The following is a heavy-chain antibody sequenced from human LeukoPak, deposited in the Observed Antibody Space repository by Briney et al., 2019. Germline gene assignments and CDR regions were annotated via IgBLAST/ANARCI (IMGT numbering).Heavy chain of an antibody. V-gene: IGHV4-4*07. CDR3: ARCSGYCVVAAFDI. D-gene: IGHD3-22*01. CDR1: GGSISSYY. J-gene: IGHJ3*02. Sequence: SDTLSLLCSVWGGSISSYYWRWMRQPAGKGLEWVGRIYTSGSTNYNPSLKSRVTMSVHTAKNQFSLKLSSVTAADTAVYYGARCSGYCVVAAFDIWGQGTMVTVSS. CDR2: IYTSGST.